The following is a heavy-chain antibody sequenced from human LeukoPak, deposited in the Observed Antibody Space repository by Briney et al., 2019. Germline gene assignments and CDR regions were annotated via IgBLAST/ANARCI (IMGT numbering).Heavy chain of an antibody. Sequence: GGSLRLSCAASGFTFSNYWMSWVRQAPGKGLEWVANIKQDGSGKYYVDSVKGRLTISRDNAKNSLYLQMNSLRAEDTAVYYCARGAYSSGWYPDYFDYWGQGTLVTVSS. D-gene: IGHD6-19*01. CDR1: GFTFSNYW. CDR2: IKQDGSGK. J-gene: IGHJ4*02. V-gene: IGHV3-7*01. CDR3: ARGAYSSGWYPDYFDY.